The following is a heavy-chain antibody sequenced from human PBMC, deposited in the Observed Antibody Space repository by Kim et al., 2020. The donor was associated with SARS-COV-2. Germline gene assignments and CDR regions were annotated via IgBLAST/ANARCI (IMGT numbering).Heavy chain of an antibody. Sequence: SETLSLTCAVSGYSISDISWWSWVRQPPGKGLEWIGEIHHSGNTNYNPTLKSRVIFSVDKSKNQFSLRLTSVTAADTAVYYCARLSTAGYTYFRFDSCG. V-gene: IGHV4-4*02. D-gene: IGHD3-9*01. CDR3: ARLSTAGYTYFRFDS. CDR2: IHHSGNT. CDR1: GYSISDISW. J-gene: IGHJ4*01.